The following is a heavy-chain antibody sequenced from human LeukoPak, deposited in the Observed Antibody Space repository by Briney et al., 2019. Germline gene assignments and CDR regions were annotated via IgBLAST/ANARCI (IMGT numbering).Heavy chain of an antibody. J-gene: IGHJ4*02. D-gene: IGHD6-6*01. CDR2: IYSGGST. CDR3: ARIWYSSSSDY. CDR1: GFTVSSNY. Sequence: GGSLRLSCAASGFTVSSNYMSWVRQAPGKGLEWVSVIYSGGSTYYADSVKGRFTISRGNSKNTLYLQMNSLRAEDTAVYYCARIWYSSSSDYWGQGTLVTVSS. V-gene: IGHV3-66*02.